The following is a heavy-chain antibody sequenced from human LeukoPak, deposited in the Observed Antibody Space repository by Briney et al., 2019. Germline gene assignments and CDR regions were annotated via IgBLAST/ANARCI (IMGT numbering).Heavy chain of an antibody. Sequence: SETLSLTCTVSGGSISTSSYYWGWVRQPPGKGLEWIGYIYYSGSTSYNPSLKSRVTISVDTSKNQSSLKLSSVTAADTAVYYCARSSTWVYYMDVWGKGTTVTISS. V-gene: IGHV4-61*05. CDR3: ARSSTWVYYMDV. CDR2: IYYSGST. J-gene: IGHJ6*03. D-gene: IGHD2/OR15-2a*01. CDR1: GGSISTSSYY.